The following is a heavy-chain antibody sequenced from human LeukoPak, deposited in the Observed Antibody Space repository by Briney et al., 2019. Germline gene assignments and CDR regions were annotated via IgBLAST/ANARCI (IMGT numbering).Heavy chain of an antibody. CDR3: ARDRGSYYYFDY. V-gene: IGHV1-2*02. J-gene: IGHJ4*02. Sequence: ASVKVSCKASGYTFTGYYMHWVRQAPGQGLEWIGWINPNSGGTNYAQKFQGRVTMTRDTSISTAYMELSRLRSDDTAVYYCARDRGSYYYFDYWGQGTLVTVSS. D-gene: IGHD3-10*01. CDR2: INPNSGGT. CDR1: GYTFTGYY.